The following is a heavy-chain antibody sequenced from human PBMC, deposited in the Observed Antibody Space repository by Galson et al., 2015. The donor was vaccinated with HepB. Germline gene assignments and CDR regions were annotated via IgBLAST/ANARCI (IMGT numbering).Heavy chain of an antibody. CDR1: GFTVSSNY. CDR3: YTVLDYYYYMDV. D-gene: IGHD2-8*02. CDR2: IYSGGST. Sequence: SLRLSCAASGFTVSSNYMSWVRQAPGKGLEWVSVIYSGGSTYYADSVKGRFTISRDNSKNTLYLQMNSLRAEDTAVYYCYTVLDYYYYMDVWGKGTTVTVSS. J-gene: IGHJ6*03. V-gene: IGHV3-66*01.